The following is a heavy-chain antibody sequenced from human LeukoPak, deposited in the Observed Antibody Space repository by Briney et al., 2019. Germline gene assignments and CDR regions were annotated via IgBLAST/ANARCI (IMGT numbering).Heavy chain of an antibody. CDR3: AKDRWAVAGFDY. Sequence: PGGSLRLSCAASGFTFSTYGMHWVRQAPGKGLEWVTLISCDGSNKYYADSVKGRFTISRDNSKNTLYLQMDSLRVEDRAVYYCAKDRWAVAGFDYWGQGTLVTVSS. D-gene: IGHD6-19*01. CDR1: GFTFSTYG. CDR2: ISCDGSNK. V-gene: IGHV3-30*18. J-gene: IGHJ4*02.